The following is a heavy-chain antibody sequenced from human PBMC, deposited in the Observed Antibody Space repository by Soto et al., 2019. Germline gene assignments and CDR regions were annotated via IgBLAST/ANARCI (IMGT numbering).Heavy chain of an antibody. Sequence: QVQLGQSGAEVKKPGASVKVSCKVSGYTFTSYGISWVRQAPGQGLEWMGWINTYTGNINYAQKLQGRVTMTTDTSTSTAYMELRSLRSDDTALYYCARERGGYKHFDYWGQGNLVTVSS. CDR1: GYTFTSYG. J-gene: IGHJ4*02. V-gene: IGHV1-18*01. CDR2: INTYTGNI. D-gene: IGHD1-26*01. CDR3: ARERGGYKHFDY.